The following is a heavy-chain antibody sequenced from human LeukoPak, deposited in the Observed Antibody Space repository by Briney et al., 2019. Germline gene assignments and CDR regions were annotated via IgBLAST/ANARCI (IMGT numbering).Heavy chain of an antibody. J-gene: IGHJ4*02. CDR2: ISGSGGST. CDR3: AKDKRELSVYYFDY. Sequence: GGSLRLSCAASGFTFSSYAMSWVRQAPGKGLEWVSAISGSGGSTYYADYVKGRFTISRDNSKNTLYLQMNSLRAEDTAVYYCAKDKRELSVYYFDYWGQGTLVTVSS. D-gene: IGHD1-26*01. CDR1: GFTFSSYA. V-gene: IGHV3-23*01.